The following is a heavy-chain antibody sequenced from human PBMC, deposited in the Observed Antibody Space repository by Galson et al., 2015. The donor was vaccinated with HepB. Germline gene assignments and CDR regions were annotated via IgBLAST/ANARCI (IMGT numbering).Heavy chain of an antibody. D-gene: IGHD3-16*02. CDR1: GGTFSSYV. CDR3: ARDLIWGSYRCSLEY. V-gene: IGHV1-69*13. Sequence: SVKVSCKASGGTFSSYVISWVRQAPGQGLEWMGGILPISGTANYAQKFQGRATIIADESTSTVYLELSSLRSEDTAVYYCARDLIWGSYRCSLEYWGQGTLVTVSS. CDR2: ILPISGTA. J-gene: IGHJ4*02.